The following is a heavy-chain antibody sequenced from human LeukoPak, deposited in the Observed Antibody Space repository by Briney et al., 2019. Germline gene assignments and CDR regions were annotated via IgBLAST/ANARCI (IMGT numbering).Heavy chain of an antibody. CDR3: ARVPNTSMMGYYFDY. CDR2: ISSSSSYI. CDR1: GFTFSSYS. V-gene: IGHV3-21*01. Sequence: PGGSLRLSCAASGFTFSSYSMNWVRQAPGKGLEWVSSISSSSSYIYYADSVKGRFTTSRDNAKNSLYLQMNSLRAEDTAVYYCARVPNTSMMGYYFDYWGQGTLVTVSS. D-gene: IGHD2-2*02. J-gene: IGHJ4*02.